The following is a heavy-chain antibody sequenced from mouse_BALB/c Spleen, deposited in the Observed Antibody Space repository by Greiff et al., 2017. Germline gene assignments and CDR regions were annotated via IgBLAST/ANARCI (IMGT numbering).Heavy chain of an antibody. CDR1: GFSLTSYG. J-gene: IGHJ3*01. Sequence: VKLVESGPGLVAPSQSLSITCTVSGFSLTSYGVHWVRQPPGKGLEWLVVIWAGGSTNYNSALMSRLSISKDNSKSQVFLKMNSLQTDDTAMYYCARDYGSRPWFAYWGQGTLVTVSA. CDR3: ARDYGSRPWFAY. D-gene: IGHD1-1*01. V-gene: IGHV2-9*02. CDR2: IWAGGST.